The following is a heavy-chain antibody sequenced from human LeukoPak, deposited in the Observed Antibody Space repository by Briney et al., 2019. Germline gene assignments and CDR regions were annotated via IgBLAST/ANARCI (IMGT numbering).Heavy chain of an antibody. J-gene: IGHJ6*03. Sequence: PGGSLRLSCAASGFTFSNAWMSWVRQAPGKGLEWVGRIKSKTDGGTTDYAAPVKGRFTISRDDSKNTLYLQMNSLKTEDTAVYYCTTGRRDSSGRHYYYYYMDVWGKGTTVTISS. CDR1: GFTFSNAW. CDR3: TTGRRDSSGRHYYYYYMDV. D-gene: IGHD3-22*01. CDR2: IKSKTDGGTT. V-gene: IGHV3-15*01.